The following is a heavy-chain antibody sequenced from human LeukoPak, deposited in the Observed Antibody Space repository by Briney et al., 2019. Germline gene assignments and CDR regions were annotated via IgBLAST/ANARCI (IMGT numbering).Heavy chain of an antibody. CDR3: ARSRILRQRLGWFDP. CDR1: GGTFSSYA. CDR2: IIPIFGTA. Sequence: SARVYCKASGGTFSSYAISWVRQAPGQGLDWMGGIIPIFGTANYAQKFQGRVTITADESTSTAYMELSSLRSEDTAVYYCARSRILRQRLGWFDPWGQGTLVTVSS. V-gene: IGHV1-69*13. D-gene: IGHD3-3*01. J-gene: IGHJ5*02.